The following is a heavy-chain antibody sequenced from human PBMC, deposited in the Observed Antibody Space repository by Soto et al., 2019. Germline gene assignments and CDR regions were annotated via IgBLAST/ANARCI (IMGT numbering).Heavy chain of an antibody. D-gene: IGHD5-12*01. Sequence: SETLSLTCAVSSGSISSSNWWSWVRQPPGKGLEWIGEIYHSGSTNYNPSLKSRVTISVDKSKNQFSLKLSSVTAADTAVYYCATFTNSGYDLFYDYWGQGTLVTVSS. CDR1: SGSISSSNW. CDR2: IYHSGST. J-gene: IGHJ4*02. V-gene: IGHV4-4*02. CDR3: ATFTNSGYDLFYDY.